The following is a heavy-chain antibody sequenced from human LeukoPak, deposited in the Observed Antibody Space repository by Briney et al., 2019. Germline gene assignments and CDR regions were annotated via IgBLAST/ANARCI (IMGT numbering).Heavy chain of an antibody. D-gene: IGHD6-13*01. Sequence: GGSLRLSCAASGFTFSSYAMHWVRQAPGKGLEWVAVISYDGSNKYCADSVKGRFTISRDNSKNTLYLQMNSLRAEDTAVYYCARSSEGYFGYWGQGTLVTVSS. CDR1: GFTFSSYA. CDR2: ISYDGSNK. CDR3: ARSSEGYFGY. V-gene: IGHV3-30-3*01. J-gene: IGHJ4*02.